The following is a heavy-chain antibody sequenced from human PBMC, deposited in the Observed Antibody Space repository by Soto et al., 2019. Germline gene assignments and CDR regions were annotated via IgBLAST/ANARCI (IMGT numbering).Heavy chain of an antibody. CDR3: AKDPSVTIFEVADY. V-gene: IGHV3-30*18. D-gene: IGHD3-3*01. CDR1: GFTFSSYG. J-gene: IGHJ4*02. CDR2: ISYDGSNK. Sequence: QPGGSLRLSCAASGFTFSSYGMHWVRQAPGKGLEWVAVISYDGSNKYYADSVKGRFTISRDNSKNTLYLQMNSLRAEDTAVYYCAKDPSVTIFEVADYWGQGTLVTVSS.